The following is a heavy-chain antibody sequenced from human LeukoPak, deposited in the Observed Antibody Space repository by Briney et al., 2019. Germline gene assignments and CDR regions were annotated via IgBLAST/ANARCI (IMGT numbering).Heavy chain of an antibody. CDR2: ISGSGSST. D-gene: IGHD2-8*02. Sequence: GGSLRLSCVASGFTFSTYGMNWVRQAPGNGLEWLSIISGSGSSTFYADSVKGRFIISRDNSKNTLYLQMNSLRAEDTAIYYCATYRQVLLPFESWGQGTLVTVSS. CDR3: ATYRQVLLPFES. CDR1: GFTFSTYG. J-gene: IGHJ4*02. V-gene: IGHV3-23*01.